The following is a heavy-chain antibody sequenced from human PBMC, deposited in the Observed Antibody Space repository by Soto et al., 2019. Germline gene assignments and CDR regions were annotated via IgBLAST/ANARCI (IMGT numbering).Heavy chain of an antibody. CDR2: INQDGSQT. CDR1: GFTFGSHY. D-gene: IGHD3-16*02. CDR3: ARSRVIAGMKRLFDP. J-gene: IGHJ5*02. Sequence: EGKVVESGGGLVQPGGSLRLSCAGSGFTFGSHYMNWVHQAPGKGMQWVANINQDGSQTYYVDSVKGRITISRDNASNSLYLQMTGPRADNTAFYYCARSRVIAGMKRLFDPWGHGTLVTVST. V-gene: IGHV3-7*03.